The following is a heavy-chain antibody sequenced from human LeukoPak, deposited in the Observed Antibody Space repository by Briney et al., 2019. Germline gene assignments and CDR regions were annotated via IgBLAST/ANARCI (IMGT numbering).Heavy chain of an antibody. CDR1: GFTFSSYA. CDR2: ISYDGSNK. CDR3: AKYRSATAAAGGFDY. Sequence: GGSLRLSCAASGFTFSSYAMHWVRQAPGKGLEWVAVISYDGSNKYYADSVKGRFTISRDNSKKTLYLQMNSLRAEDTAVYYCAKYRSATAAAGGFDYWGQGALVTVSS. J-gene: IGHJ4*02. V-gene: IGHV3-30-3*02. D-gene: IGHD6-13*01.